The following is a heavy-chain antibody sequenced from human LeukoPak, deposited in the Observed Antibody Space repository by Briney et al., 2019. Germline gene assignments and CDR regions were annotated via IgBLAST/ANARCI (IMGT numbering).Heavy chain of an antibody. D-gene: IGHD3-10*01. Sequence: GGSRRPSCPPPGFSFSAYTMYWVRQAAGRGLEWVSFISFGSDLIYYTDSMKSRFTISRDNAKYSVYLEMNSLRAEDTAVYYCAGSVRGTFFFDYWGQGTLVTVSS. CDR2: ISFGSDLI. V-gene: IGHV3-21*01. CDR1: GFSFSAYT. CDR3: AGSVRGTFFFDY. J-gene: IGHJ4*02.